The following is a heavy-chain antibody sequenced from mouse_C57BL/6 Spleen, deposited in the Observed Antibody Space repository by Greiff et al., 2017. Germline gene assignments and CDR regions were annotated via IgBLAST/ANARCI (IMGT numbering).Heavy chain of an antibody. CDR3: ARAYDGYSGY. CDR2: ILPGDGST. V-gene: IGHV1-9*01. CDR1: GYTFTGYW. Sequence: VQLVESGAELMKPGASVKLSCKATGYTFTGYWIEWVKQRPGHGLEWIGEILPGDGSTNYNEKFKGKATFTADTSSNTAYMQLSSLTSEDSAIYYWARAYDGYSGYWGQGTTLTVSS. D-gene: IGHD2-3*01. J-gene: IGHJ2*01.